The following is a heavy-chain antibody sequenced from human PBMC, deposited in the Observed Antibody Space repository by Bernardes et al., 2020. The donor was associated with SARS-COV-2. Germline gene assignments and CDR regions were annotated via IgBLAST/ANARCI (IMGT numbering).Heavy chain of an antibody. CDR1: GFTFSSYA. CDR2: ISGSGGST. Sequence: GGSLRLSCAASGFTFSSYAMSWVRQAPGKGLEWVSAISGSGGSTYYADSVKGRFTISRDNPKNTLYLQMNSLRAEDTAVYYCAKGSYDILTGYPHLYFDYWGQGTLVTVSS. CDR3: AKGSYDILTGYPHLYFDY. J-gene: IGHJ4*02. D-gene: IGHD3-9*01. V-gene: IGHV3-23*01.